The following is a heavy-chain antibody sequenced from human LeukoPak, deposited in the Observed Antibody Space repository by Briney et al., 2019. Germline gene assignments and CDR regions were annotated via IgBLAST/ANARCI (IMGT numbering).Heavy chain of an antibody. CDR2: IYHSGST. D-gene: IGHD2-2*01. CDR1: GGSISSGGYS. V-gene: IGHV4-30-2*01. CDR3: ARDGKGYCSSTSCYEGAAGLDY. J-gene: IGHJ4*02. Sequence: SETLSLTCAVSGGSISSGGYSWSWIRQPPGKGLEWIGYIYHSGSTYYNPSLKSRVTISVDTSKNQFSLKLSSVTAADTAVYYCARDGKGYCSSTSCYEGAAGLDYWGQGTLVTVSS.